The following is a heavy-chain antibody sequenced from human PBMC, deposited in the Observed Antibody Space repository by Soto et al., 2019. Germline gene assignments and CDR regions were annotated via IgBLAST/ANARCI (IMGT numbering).Heavy chain of an antibody. D-gene: IGHD2-2*02. CDR1: GFTLNDFG. CDR2: ISYDGNTE. J-gene: IGHJ6*02. CDR3: AKDRSLYLSFNYYGMDV. V-gene: IGHV3-30*18. Sequence: QVQLVESGGGVVQPGRSLRLSCAASGFTLNDFGMHWVRQAPGKGLEWLGVISYDGNTEDYADSVKGRFTISRDSSKTTLYLQMDSLKAEDTAVYYCAKDRSLYLSFNYYGMDVWGQGTTVTVSS.